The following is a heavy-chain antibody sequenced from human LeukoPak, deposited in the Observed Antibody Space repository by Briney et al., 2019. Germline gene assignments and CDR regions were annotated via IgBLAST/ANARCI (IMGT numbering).Heavy chain of an antibody. CDR3: ARERLGSQLGKGDY. D-gene: IGHD5-18*01. J-gene: IGHJ4*02. CDR2: ISSSSSYI. V-gene: IGHV3-21*01. CDR1: GFTFSSYS. Sequence: PGGSLRLSCAASGFTFSSYSMNWVRQAPGKGLEWVSSISSSSSYIYYADSVKGRFTISRDNAKNSLYLQMNSLRAEDTAVYYCARERLGSQLGKGDYWGQGTLVTVSS.